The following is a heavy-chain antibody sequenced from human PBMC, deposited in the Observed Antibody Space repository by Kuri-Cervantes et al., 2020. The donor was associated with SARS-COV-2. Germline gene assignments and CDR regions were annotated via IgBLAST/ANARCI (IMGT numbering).Heavy chain of an antibody. D-gene: IGHD3-3*01. Sequence: SETLSLTCTVSGGSISSGDYYWSWIRQPPGKGLEWIGYIYYSGSTYYNPSLKSRVTISVDTSKNQFSLKLSSVTAADTAVYYCARHGDLSIFGVVTLNWFDPWGQGTLVTVSS. CDR2: IYYSGST. J-gene: IGHJ5*02. CDR1: GGSISSGDYY. CDR3: ARHGDLSIFGVVTLNWFDP. V-gene: IGHV4-30-4*01.